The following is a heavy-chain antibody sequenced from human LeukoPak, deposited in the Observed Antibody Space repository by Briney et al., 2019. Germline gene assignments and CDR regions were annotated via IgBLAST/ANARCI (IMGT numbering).Heavy chain of an antibody. CDR1: GGSISSRSYY. CDR3: ARVLESGGGYGDYYLDY. D-gene: IGHD4-17*01. J-gene: IGHJ4*02. CDR2: IYYSGST. V-gene: IGHV4-39*07. Sequence: SETLSLTCTVSGGSISSRSYYWGWIRQPPGKGLEWIGSIYYSGSTYYNPSLQSRVTISVDTSKNQFSLKLNSVTAADTAVYYCARVLESGGGYGDYYLDYWGQGTLVTVSS.